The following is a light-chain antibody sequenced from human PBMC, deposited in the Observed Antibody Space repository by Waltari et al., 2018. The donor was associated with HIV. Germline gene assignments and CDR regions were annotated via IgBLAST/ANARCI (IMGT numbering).Light chain of an antibody. CDR1: SSNIGSNT. J-gene: IGLJ3*02. CDR2: SNN. V-gene: IGLV1-44*01. Sequence: QSVLTQPPSASGTPGQRVTISCSGSSSNIGSNTVNWYQQLPGTATKLLIYSNNQRPSGVPDRFSGSKSGTSASLAISGLQSEDEADYYCAARDDSLNGWVFGGGTKLTVL. CDR3: AARDDSLNGWV.